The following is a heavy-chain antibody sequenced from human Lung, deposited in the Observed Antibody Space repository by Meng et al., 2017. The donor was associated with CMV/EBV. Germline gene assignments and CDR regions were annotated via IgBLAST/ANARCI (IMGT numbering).Heavy chain of an antibody. CDR3: ARDGRYCTNGVCSYDAFDI. CDR1: GFAFSTYA. Sequence: GSLRLSCAASGFAFSTYAMSWVRQAPGEGLEWIGSIYHSGSTYYNPSLKSRVTISVDTSKNQFSLKLTSVTAPDTAVYYCARDGRYCTNGVCSYDAFDIWGQGTXVTVSS. CDR2: IYHSGST. J-gene: IGHJ3*02. D-gene: IGHD2-8*01. V-gene: IGHV4-38-2*02.